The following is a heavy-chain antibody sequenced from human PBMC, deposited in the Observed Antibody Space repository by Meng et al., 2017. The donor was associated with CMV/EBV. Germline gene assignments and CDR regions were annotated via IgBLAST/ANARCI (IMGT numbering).Heavy chain of an antibody. CDR3: ARGAGPNDYGRS. V-gene: IGHV3-23*01. J-gene: IGHJ5*02. Sequence: GESLKISCAASGFTFSSYAMNWVRQAPGKGLEWVSAVTDSGGSTYYADSVKGRFTISRDNSKNTLYLQMNSLRAEDSAVYYCARGAGPNDYGRSWGQGMLVTSPQ. D-gene: IGHD4-17*01. CDR1: GFTFSSYA. CDR2: VTDSGGST.